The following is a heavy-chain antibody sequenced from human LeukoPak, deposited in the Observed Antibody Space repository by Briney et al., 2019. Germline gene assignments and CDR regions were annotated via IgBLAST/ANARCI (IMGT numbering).Heavy chain of an antibody. CDR3: ATLGPAASDAFAI. J-gene: IGHJ3*02. CDR1: GFTFSSYG. CDR2: IRYDGSNK. Sequence: GGSLRLSCAASGFTFSSYGMHWVRQAPGKGLEWVAFIRYDGSNKYYADSVKGRFTISRDNSKNTLYLQMNSLRAEDTAMYYCATLGPAASDAFAIWGQGTMVTVSS. V-gene: IGHV3-30*02. D-gene: IGHD2-2*01.